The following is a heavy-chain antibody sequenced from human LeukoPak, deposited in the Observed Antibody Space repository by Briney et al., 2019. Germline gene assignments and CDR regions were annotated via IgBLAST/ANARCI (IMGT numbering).Heavy chain of an antibody. D-gene: IGHD3-10*01. V-gene: IGHV1-2*02. CDR1: GYTFTGYY. J-gene: IGHJ4*02. CDR3: ARDSTFGELPH. Sequence: ASAKVSCKASGYTFTGYYMYWVRQAPGQGLEWMGWINPNSDGTNYAQKFQGRVTMTTDTSISTAYMELSRLTSDDTAVYYCARDSTFGELPHWGQGTLVTVSS. CDR2: INPNSDGT.